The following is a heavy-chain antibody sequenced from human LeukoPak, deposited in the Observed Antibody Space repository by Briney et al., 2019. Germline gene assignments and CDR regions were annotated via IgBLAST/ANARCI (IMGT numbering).Heavy chain of an antibody. Sequence: GGSLRLSCAASGFTFSSYWMHWVRQAPGKGLVWVSRINSDGSTTSHADSVKGRFTISRDNAKNTLYLQMNSLRAEDTAVYYCAREAVDGSGVVDYWGQGTLVTASS. J-gene: IGHJ4*02. CDR2: INSDGSTT. CDR3: AREAVDGSGVVDY. V-gene: IGHV3-74*01. CDR1: GFTFSSYW. D-gene: IGHD6-19*01.